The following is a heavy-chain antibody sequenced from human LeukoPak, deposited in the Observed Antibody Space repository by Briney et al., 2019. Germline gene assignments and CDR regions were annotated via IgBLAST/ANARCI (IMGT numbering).Heavy chain of an antibody. J-gene: IGHJ4*02. CDR3: AKDSCSSTSCEQGGLDY. V-gene: IGHV3-9*01. CDR1: GFTFDDYA. Sequence: GGSLRLSCAASGFTFDDYAMHWARQAPGEGLEWVSGISWNSGSIGYADSVKGRFTISRDNAKNSLYLQMNSLRAEDTALYYCAKDSCSSTSCEQGGLDYWGQGTLVTVSS. D-gene: IGHD2-2*01. CDR2: ISWNSGSI.